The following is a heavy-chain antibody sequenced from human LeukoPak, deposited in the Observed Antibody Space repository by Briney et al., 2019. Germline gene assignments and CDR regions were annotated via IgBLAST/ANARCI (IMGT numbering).Heavy chain of an antibody. V-gene: IGHV3-73*01. D-gene: IGHD5-12*01. CDR3: TALIVATTHPFDY. CDR1: GFTFSGSA. J-gene: IGHJ4*02. CDR2: IRSKANSYAT. Sequence: GGSLRLSCAASGFTFSGSAMHWVRQASGKGLEWVGRIRSKANSYATAYAASVKGRSTISRDDSKNTAYLQMNSLKTEDTAVYYCTALIVATTHPFDYWGQGTLVTVSS.